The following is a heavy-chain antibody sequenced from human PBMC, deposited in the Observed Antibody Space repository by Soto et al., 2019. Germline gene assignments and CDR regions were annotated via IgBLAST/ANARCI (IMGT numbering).Heavy chain of an antibody. CDR1: GFTFSNYA. CDR2: ISGSGRDT. J-gene: IGHJ4*02. V-gene: IGHV3-23*01. CDR3: ARAYSYRFDY. Sequence: PGGSLRLSCEASGFTFSNYAMSWVRQAPGKGLEWVSGISGSGRDTYYADSVKGRLTISRDNAKNTLFLQMNSLRAEDTAVYYCARAYSYRFDYWGQGTLVTVSS. D-gene: IGHD5-18*01.